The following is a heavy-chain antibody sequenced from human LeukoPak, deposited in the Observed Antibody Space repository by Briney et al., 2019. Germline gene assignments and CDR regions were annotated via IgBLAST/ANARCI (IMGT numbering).Heavy chain of an antibody. J-gene: IGHJ3*02. CDR1: GGSLSSYY. CDR3: ARDWGDDAFDI. Sequence: SETLSLTCTVSGGSLSSYYWSWIRQPPGQGLEWIGYIYYSGSTNYNPSLKSRVSISVDTSTNHFSLKLSSVTAADTAVYYCARDWGDDAFDIWGQGTMVTVSS. D-gene: IGHD3-16*01. V-gene: IGHV4-59*01. CDR2: IYYSGST.